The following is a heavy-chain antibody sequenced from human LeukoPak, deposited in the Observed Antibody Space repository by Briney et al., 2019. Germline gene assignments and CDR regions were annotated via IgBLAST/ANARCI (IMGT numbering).Heavy chain of an antibody. CDR2: IYSGGNT. D-gene: IGHD1-7*01. J-gene: IGHJ4*02. V-gene: IGHV3-53*05. Sequence: GGSLTLLCAASGFTVSTNYMSWVRQAPGKGLEWVSVIYSGGNTYYADSVKGRFTISRDNSKNTLYLQMNSLRAEDTAVYYCAKDREGTTFDHGDQGTLVTVSS. CDR3: AKDREGTTFDH. CDR1: GFTVSTNY.